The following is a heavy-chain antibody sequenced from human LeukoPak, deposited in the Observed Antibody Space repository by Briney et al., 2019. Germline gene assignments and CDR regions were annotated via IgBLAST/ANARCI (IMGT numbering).Heavy chain of an antibody. V-gene: IGHV3-33*08. J-gene: IGHJ5*02. CDR2: IWYDGSNQ. CDR3: ARDVDTSGHFSRFDP. D-gene: IGHD3-22*01. CDR1: GFTFSSYS. Sequence: GGSLRLSCAASGFTFSSYSMNWVRQAPGKGLEWVAVIWYDGSNQEYADSVRGRFTISRDSSKNTVYLQMNSLRDDDTAVYYCARDVDTSGHFSRFDPWGQGTLVTVSS.